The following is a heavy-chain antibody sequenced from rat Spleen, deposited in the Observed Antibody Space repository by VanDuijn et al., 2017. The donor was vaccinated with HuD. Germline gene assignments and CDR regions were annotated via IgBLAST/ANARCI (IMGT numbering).Heavy chain of an antibody. Sequence: EVQLVESGGGLVQPGRSMKLSCVASGFTFSNYDMAWVRQAPTKGLEWVASISYDGSSTYYRDSVKGRFTISRDNAKTTLYLQMDVVRSEDTATYYCATAGTRISRFAYWGQGTLVTVSS. CDR2: ISYDGSST. J-gene: IGHJ3*01. D-gene: IGHD1-4*01. V-gene: IGHV5-20*01. CDR1: GFTFSNYD. CDR3: ATAGTRISRFAY.